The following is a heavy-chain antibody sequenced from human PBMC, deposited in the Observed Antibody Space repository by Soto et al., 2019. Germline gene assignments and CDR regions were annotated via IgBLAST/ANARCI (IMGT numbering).Heavy chain of an antibody. CDR3: EGPILYVVLAATCYFDF. V-gene: IGHV5-51*03. D-gene: IGHD3-9*01. CDR2: FSPHDSNT. Sequence: GKSLRISCKTSGYNFNTHWIGWVRQLPGKGLEWMAIFSPHDSNTMKGPSFEGQGTMSADKATTTAYLHWSSMKASDTAMYYCEGPILYVVLAATCYFDFWVQGTLVTVSS. CDR1: GYNFNTHW. J-gene: IGHJ4*03.